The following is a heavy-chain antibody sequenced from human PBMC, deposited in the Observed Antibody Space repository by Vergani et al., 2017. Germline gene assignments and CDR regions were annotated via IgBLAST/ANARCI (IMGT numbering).Heavy chain of an antibody. D-gene: IGHD1-26*01. Sequence: EVQLLESGGSLKQPGGSVRLSCAASGFTFSTYAMHWVRQAPGKGLEWGSALTGGGGSTYYADSFKGRFIISRDNSRDTLYLQMNSLIPEDTATYYCVKDAGSYENFFDAWGQGTLVTVSS. V-gene: IGHV3-23*01. CDR1: GFTFSTYA. J-gene: IGHJ4*02. CDR3: VKDAGSYENFFDA. CDR2: LTGGGGST.